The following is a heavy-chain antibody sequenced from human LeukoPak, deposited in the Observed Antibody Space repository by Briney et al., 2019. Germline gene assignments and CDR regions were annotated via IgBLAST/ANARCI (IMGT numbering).Heavy chain of an antibody. V-gene: IGHV3-23*01. CDR1: GFTFSTSG. CDR2: ITASGGGT. CDR3: AKVRGWQQLVQDFFDY. J-gene: IGHJ4*02. D-gene: IGHD6-13*01. Sequence: GGTLRLSCAASGFTFSTSGMSWVRQAPGKGLQWVSSITASGGGTYYADSVKGRFTISRDNSKNTLYLHMDSLRAEDTAVYYCAKVRGWQQLVQDFFDYWGQGNLVTVSS.